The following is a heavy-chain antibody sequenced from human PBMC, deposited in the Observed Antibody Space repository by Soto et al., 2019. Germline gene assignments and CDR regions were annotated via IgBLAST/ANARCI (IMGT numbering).Heavy chain of an antibody. Sequence: EVQLVESGGGLVQPGGSQRLSCAASGFSFSSFWMSWVRQAPGKGLEWVAAIKEDGSEKNYVDSVRGRFTISRDNAKNSLYLQMNSPRADDTAVYYCARDVIWGQGSLVTVSS. CDR2: IKEDGSEK. CDR3: ARDVI. J-gene: IGHJ4*02. V-gene: IGHV3-7*05. CDR1: GFSFSSFW.